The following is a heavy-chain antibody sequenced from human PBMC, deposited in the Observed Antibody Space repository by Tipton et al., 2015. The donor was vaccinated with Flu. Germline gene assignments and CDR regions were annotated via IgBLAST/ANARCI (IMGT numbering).Heavy chain of an antibody. J-gene: IGHJ4*02. V-gene: IGHV3-23*01. CDR2: ISGSGGDT. CDR3: AKKGATTGDFDS. CDR1: GFTFSNFL. D-gene: IGHD1-26*01. Sequence: SLRLSCAASGFTFSNFLMTWVRQAPGTWLEWVSAISGSGGDTFYADHVKGRFTVSRDNSGNTLYLQINSLRAEDTAVYYCAKKGATTGDFDSWGQGTLVSVSS.